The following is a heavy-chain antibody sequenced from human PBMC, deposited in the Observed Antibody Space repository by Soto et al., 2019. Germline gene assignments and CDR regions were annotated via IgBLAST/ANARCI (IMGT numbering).Heavy chain of an antibody. J-gene: IGHJ3*02. D-gene: IGHD3-9*01. CDR2: SGTSRKYI. Sequence: GGSLRLSCAASGYTFSEYSMNWVRQAPGKGLEWVSYSGTSRKYIFYADSVRGRFTISRDDAKSSLYLQLNSLRDEDTAVYYCVRDRDWAFDIWGQGTMVTVSS. CDR3: VRDRDWAFDI. V-gene: IGHV3-48*02. CDR1: GYTFSEYS.